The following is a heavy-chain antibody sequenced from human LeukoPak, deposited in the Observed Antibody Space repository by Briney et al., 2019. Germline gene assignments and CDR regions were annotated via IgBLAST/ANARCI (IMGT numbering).Heavy chain of an antibody. J-gene: IGHJ5*02. D-gene: IGHD2-15*01. CDR3: ARDRVVVVVANWFDP. CDR2: INPNSGGT. CDR1: GYTFTGYY. V-gene: IGHV1-2*02. Sequence: ASVKVSCKASGYTFTGYYIHWVRQAPGQGLEWMGWINPNSGGTNYAQKFQGRVTMTRDTSISTAYMELSRLRSDDTAVYYCARDRVVVVVANWFDPWGQGTLVTVSS.